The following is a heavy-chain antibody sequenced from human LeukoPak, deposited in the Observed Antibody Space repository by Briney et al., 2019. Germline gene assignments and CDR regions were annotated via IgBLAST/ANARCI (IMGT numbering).Heavy chain of an antibody. D-gene: IGHD1-1*01. V-gene: IGHV4-39*01. CDR3: ARAGTTGYAFDI. J-gene: IGHJ3*02. CDR1: GGSISSSSYY. Sequence: PSETLSLTCTVSGGSISSSSYYWGWIRQPPGKGLEWIGSIYYSGSTYYNPSLKSRVTISVDTSKNQFSLKLSSVTAADTAVYYCARAGTTGYAFDIWGQGTMVTVSS. CDR2: IYYSGST.